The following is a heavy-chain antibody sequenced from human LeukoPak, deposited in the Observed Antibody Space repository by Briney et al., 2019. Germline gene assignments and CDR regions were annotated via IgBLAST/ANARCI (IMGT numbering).Heavy chain of an antibody. CDR1: GFIFSSYG. CDR2: ILYDGTRK. J-gene: IGHJ3*02. D-gene: IGHD1-26*01. V-gene: IGHV3-33*01. CDR3: TRYSGARDAFDI. Sequence: PGRSLRLSCAASGFIFSSYGVHWVRQAPGKGLEWVAYILYDGTRKYYSDSVMGRFTISRDNSKNTLYLQMNSLRAEDTAVYYCTRYSGARDAFDIWGQGTMVTVSS.